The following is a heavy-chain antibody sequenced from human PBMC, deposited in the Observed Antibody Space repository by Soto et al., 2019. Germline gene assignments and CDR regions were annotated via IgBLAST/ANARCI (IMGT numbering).Heavy chain of an antibody. D-gene: IGHD5-18*01. CDR3: ASYLHENSYGPLDY. CDR2: IWYDGSNK. CDR1: GFTFSSYG. V-gene: IGHV3-33*01. J-gene: IGHJ4*02. Sequence: QVQLVESGGGVVQPGRSLRLSCAASGFTFSSYGMHWVRQAPGKGLECVAVIWYDGSNKYYADSVKGRFTISRDNSKKTLYLQMHSLRDEDTAVYYCASYLHENSYGPLDYWGQGTLVTVSS.